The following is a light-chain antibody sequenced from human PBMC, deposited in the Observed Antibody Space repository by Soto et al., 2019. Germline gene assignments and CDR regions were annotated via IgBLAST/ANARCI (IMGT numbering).Light chain of an antibody. V-gene: IGLV2-8*01. J-gene: IGLJ1*01. CDR1: SSDVGGYNY. CDR2: EVS. Sequence: QSALTQPPSASGSPGQSVTISCTGTSSDVGGYNYVSWYQQHPGKAPKLMIYEVSKRPSGVPDRFSGSKSRYTASLTVSGLHGEDEEDYYYSSYADSNNSAYVFETKTKLTVL. CDR3: SSYADSNNSAYV.